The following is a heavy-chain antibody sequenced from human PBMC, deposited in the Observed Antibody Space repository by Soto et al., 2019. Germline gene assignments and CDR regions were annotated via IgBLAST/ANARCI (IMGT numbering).Heavy chain of an antibody. J-gene: IGHJ4*02. CDR2: ISGSGGST. D-gene: IGHD3-22*01. CDR3: AKGPYDGSGYYDY. V-gene: IGHV3-23*01. CDR1: GFTFSSYA. Sequence: EVQLLESGGGLVQPGGSLRLSCAASGFTFSSYAMSWVRQAPGKGLECVSVISGSGGSTQYADSVKGRFTISRDNFKNRLFLKMNSLRAEDTAVYDCAKGPYDGSGYYDYWGQGTLVTVSS.